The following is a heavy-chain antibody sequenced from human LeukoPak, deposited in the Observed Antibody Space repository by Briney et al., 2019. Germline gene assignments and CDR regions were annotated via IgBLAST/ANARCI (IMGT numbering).Heavy chain of an antibody. Sequence: PGGSLRLSCAASRFIFSTYSMSWVRQAPGKGPEWVSSISDGGTNTYYADSVKGRFTISRDNSKNTLSLQMNNLRDEDTAVYYCAKDPAAVTGRRAGFDYWGQGTLVTVSS. J-gene: IGHJ4*02. CDR1: RFIFSTYS. CDR3: AKDPAAVTGRRAGFDY. D-gene: IGHD6-19*01. CDR2: ISDGGTNT. V-gene: IGHV3-23*01.